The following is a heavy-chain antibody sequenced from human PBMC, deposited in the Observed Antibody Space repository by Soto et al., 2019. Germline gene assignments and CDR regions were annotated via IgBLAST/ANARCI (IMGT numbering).Heavy chain of an antibody. CDR2: IYWSGDE. CDR1: GFSLTTSGVG. J-gene: IGHJ3*01. D-gene: IGHD6-6*01. Sequence: SGPTLVNPTQTLTLTCSFSGFSLTTSGVGVGWIRQPPGKALEWLAHIYWSGDEHYRPSLKSRLSITKDASKNQVVLTMTNMDPVDTATYYCARGIATRPVFAFDVWGQGTMVTVSS. CDR3: ARGIATRPVFAFDV. V-gene: IGHV2-5*01.